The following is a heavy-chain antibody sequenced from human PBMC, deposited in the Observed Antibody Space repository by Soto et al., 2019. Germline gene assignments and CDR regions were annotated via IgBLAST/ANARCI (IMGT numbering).Heavy chain of an antibody. V-gene: IGHV4-30-4*01. J-gene: IGHJ3*01. D-gene: IGHD2-8*01. CDR1: GDSISSDNYF. CDR2: ISNRGTP. CDR3: AREVNVVALSDAFDF. Sequence: QVQLQESGPGLVKPSQTLSLICTVSGDSISSDNYFWSWIRQPPGQGLEWIGYISNRGTPYYNPSLKSRVTISLDTSKNRFSLDMYSVTAADTAVYYCAREVNVVALSDAFDFWGQGTMVTVSS.